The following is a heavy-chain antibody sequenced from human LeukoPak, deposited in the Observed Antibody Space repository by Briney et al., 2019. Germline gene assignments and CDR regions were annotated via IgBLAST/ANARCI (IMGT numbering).Heavy chain of an antibody. CDR3: ANVAKGRYFFYYMDA. Sequence: GASVKVSCKASGDSTNTYGIAWVRQAPGQGLGWIGWISPYSAYTKYADALQGRVTMTTDTSTTTSYMELRSLRSDDTAVYFCANVAKGRYFFYYMDAWGKGTTVTVS. V-gene: IGHV1-18*04. J-gene: IGHJ6*03. CDR2: ISPYSAYT. CDR1: GDSTNTYG.